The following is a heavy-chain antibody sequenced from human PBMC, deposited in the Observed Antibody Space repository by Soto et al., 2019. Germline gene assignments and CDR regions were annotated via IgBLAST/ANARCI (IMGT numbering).Heavy chain of an antibody. CDR2: IKQDGSEK. J-gene: IGHJ6*02. Sequence: GGSLRLSCAASGFTFSSYWMSWVRQAPGKGLEWVANIKQDGSEKYYVDSVKGRFTISRDNAKNSLYLQMNSLRAEDTAVYYCARGGRALEFLEWLRQYYYYYGMDVWGQGTTVTVSS. D-gene: IGHD3-3*01. V-gene: IGHV3-7*05. CDR1: GFTFSSYW. CDR3: ARGGRALEFLEWLRQYYYYYGMDV.